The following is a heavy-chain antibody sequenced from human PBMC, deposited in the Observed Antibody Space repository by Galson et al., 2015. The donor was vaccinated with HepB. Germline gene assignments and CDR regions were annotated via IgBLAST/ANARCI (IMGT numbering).Heavy chain of an antibody. Sequence: SLRLSCAASGFTFSNYAMSWVRQAPGKGLEWVAVISSGGGTQYLADSVRGRVTLPRDNPKNTVYLQMNSLGAEDAAVYYCAKEIMVHAGDWYFDLWGRGTLVTVSS. D-gene: IGHD2-8*01. CDR1: GFTFSNYA. V-gene: IGHV3-30*18. CDR2: ISSGGGTQ. CDR3: AKEIMVHAGDWYFDL. J-gene: IGHJ2*01.